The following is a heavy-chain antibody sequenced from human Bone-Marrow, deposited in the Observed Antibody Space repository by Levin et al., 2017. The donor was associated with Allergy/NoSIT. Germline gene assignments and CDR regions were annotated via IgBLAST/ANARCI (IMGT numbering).Heavy chain of an antibody. J-gene: IGHJ6*02. V-gene: IGHV3-9*01. D-gene: IGHD6-19*01. CDR1: GFTFDDYA. Sequence: GGSLRLSCAASGFTFDDYAMHWVRQAPGKGLEWVSGISWNSGSIGYADSVKGRFTISRDNAKNSLYLQMNSLRAEDTALYYCAKEDSSGWYVDYYYYGMDVWGQGTTVTVSS. CDR2: ISWNSGSI. CDR3: AKEDSSGWYVDYYYYGMDV.